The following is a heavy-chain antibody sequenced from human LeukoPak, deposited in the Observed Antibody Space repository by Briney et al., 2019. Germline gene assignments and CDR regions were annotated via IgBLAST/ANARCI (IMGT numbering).Heavy chain of an antibody. Sequence: GGSLRLSCAASGFTFSSYGMHWVRQAPGQGLEWMGWINPNSGGANYAQKFQGRVSMTRNTSTGTAYMELSRLTSDDTAVYYCARGPFGQQLAPFDSWGQGTLVTVSS. CDR2: INPNSGGA. CDR1: GFTFSSYG. D-gene: IGHD6-13*01. J-gene: IGHJ4*02. CDR3: ARGPFGQQLAPFDS. V-gene: IGHV1-2*02.